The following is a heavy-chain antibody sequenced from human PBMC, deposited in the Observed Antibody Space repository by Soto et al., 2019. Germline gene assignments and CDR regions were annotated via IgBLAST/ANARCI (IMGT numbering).Heavy chain of an antibody. J-gene: IGHJ4*02. D-gene: IGHD3-16*01. CDR3: ARDHRWAFDY. CDR2: IGPSSSET. V-gene: IGHV3-21*05. CDR1: GFTFDSYA. Sequence: LRLSCVASGFTFDSYAMNWVRQAPGKGLEWISWIGPSSSETEYSDSVQGRFTISRDNAKNLLYLQMNRLKDEDTAVYYCARDHRWAFDYWGQGALVTVSS.